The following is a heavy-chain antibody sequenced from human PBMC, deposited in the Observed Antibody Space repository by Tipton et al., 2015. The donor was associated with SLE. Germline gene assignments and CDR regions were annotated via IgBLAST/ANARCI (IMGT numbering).Heavy chain of an antibody. V-gene: IGHV4-34*01. Sequence: TLSLTCAVYGGSFSGYYWSWIRQPPGKGLEWIGSIYYSGSTYYNPSLKSRVTISVDTSKNQFSLKLSSVTAADTAVYYCARELLWFGESSGYFQHWGQGTLVTVSS. D-gene: IGHD3-10*01. CDR2: IYYSGST. CDR3: ARELLWFGESSGYFQH. CDR1: GGSFSGYY. J-gene: IGHJ1*01.